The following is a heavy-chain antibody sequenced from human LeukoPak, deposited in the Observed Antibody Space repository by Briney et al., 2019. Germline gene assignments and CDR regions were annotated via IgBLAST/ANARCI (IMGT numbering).Heavy chain of an antibody. CDR2: IYPGDSDT. D-gene: IGHD1-26*01. V-gene: IGHV5-51*01. CDR1: GYSFNTYW. CDR3: ARLIVPLGAKDY. J-gene: IGHJ4*02. Sequence: GESLKISCKGSGYSFNTYWIGWVSQMPGKGLEWMGIIYPGDSDTTYNPSFQGQVTISADKSINTAYLQWRSLKASDTAIYYCARLIVPLGAKDYWGQGTLVTVSS.